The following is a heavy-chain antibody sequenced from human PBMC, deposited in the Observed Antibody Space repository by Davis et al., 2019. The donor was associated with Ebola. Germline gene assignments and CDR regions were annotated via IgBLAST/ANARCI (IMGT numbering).Heavy chain of an antibody. J-gene: IGHJ4*02. V-gene: IGHV1-3*01. D-gene: IGHD3-9*01. CDR1: GYTFTSYA. Sequence: ASVQVTCKASGYTFTSYAMHWVRQAPGQRLEWMGWINAGNGNTKYSQKFQGRVTITRDTCASTAYMELSSLRSEDTAVYYCAREGSWFDWHYFDYWGQGTLVTVSS. CDR3: AREGSWFDWHYFDY. CDR2: INAGNGNT.